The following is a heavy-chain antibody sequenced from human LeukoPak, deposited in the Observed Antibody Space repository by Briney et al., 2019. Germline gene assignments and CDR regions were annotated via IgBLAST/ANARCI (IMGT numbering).Heavy chain of an antibody. D-gene: IGHD6-13*01. J-gene: IGHJ4*02. CDR3: ARDEYSSSWYYFDY. Sequence: GGSLRLSCAASGFTFDDYGMSWVRQAPGKGLDWVSGINWNGDSTGYADSVKGRFTISRDNAKNSLYLQMNSLRAEDTALYYCARDEYSSSWYYFDYWGQGTLITVSS. CDR1: GFTFDDYG. CDR2: INWNGDST. V-gene: IGHV3-20*04.